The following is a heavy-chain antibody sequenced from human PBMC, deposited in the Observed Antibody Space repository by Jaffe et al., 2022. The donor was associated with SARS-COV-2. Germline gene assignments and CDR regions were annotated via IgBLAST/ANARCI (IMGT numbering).Heavy chain of an antibody. CDR2: IYYNGST. CDR1: GGSIGNYH. V-gene: IGHV4-59*01. CDR3: ARGWTVIKRYYYYGMDV. Sequence: QVQLQESGPGLVKPSETLSLTCTVSGGSIGNYHWSWIRQPPGEGLEWIGYIYYNGSTNYNPSLKSRVTISVDTSKNQFSLKLSSVTAADTAVYYCARGWTVIKRYYYYGMDVWGQGTTVTVSS. D-gene: IGHD4-17*01. J-gene: IGHJ6*02.